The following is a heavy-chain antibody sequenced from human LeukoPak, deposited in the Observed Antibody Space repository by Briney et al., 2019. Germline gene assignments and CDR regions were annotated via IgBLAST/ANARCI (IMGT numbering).Heavy chain of an antibody. CDR1: GYSISSGYY. CDR3: ARGMTTVVTGPYYYYMDV. D-gene: IGHD4-23*01. CDR2: INHSGST. J-gene: IGHJ6*03. V-gene: IGHV4-38-2*02. Sequence: KPSETLSLTCTVSGYSISSGYYWSWIRQPPGQGLEWIGEINHSGSTNYNPSLKSRVTISVDTSKNQFSLKLSSVTAADTAVYYCARGMTTVVTGPYYYYMDVWGKGTTVTVSS.